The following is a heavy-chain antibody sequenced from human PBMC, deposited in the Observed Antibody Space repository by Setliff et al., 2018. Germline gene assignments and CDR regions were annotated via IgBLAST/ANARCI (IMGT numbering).Heavy chain of an antibody. V-gene: IGHV4-34*01. CDR3: ARGKVLYDCVWGSYRYEDYYYGMDV. D-gene: IGHD3-16*02. J-gene: IGHJ6*02. Sequence: SETLSLTCAVYGGSFSGYYWSWIRQPPGKGLEWIGEINHSGSTNYNPSLKSRVTISVDTSKNQFSLKLSSVTAADTAVYYCARGKVLYDCVWGSYRYEDYYYGMDVWGQGTTVTVSS. CDR1: GGSFSGYY. CDR2: INHSGST.